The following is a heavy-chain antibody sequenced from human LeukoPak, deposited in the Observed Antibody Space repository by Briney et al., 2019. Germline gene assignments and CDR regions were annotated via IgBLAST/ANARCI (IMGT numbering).Heavy chain of an antibody. CDR2: INRSGSTT. CDR3: ARAVAGTSFELDY. V-gene: IGHV3-11*04. CDR1: GFTFRDYY. Sequence: GGSLRLSCEASGFTFRDYYVTWIRQVPGQGLEWIGYINRSGSTTYYADSVKGRFTISRDNAKTSLYLQMDSLRAEDTAVYYCARAVAGTSFELDYWGQGTLVTVSS. J-gene: IGHJ4*02. D-gene: IGHD6-19*01.